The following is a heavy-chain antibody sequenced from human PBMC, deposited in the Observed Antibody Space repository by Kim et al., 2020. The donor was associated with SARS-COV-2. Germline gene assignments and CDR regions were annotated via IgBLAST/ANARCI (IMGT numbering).Heavy chain of an antibody. CDR1: GDSISPYS. CDR2: IYQSGST. V-gene: IGHV4-59*08. CDR3: ARQRSYSYYYYMDV. J-gene: IGHJ6*03. D-gene: IGHD3-10*01. Sequence: LTCTVSGDSISPYSWSWIRQSPGKGLEWIGSIYQSGSTFFNPSLKSRLTISLDTSKNQFSLKVTSVTATDAAVYYCARQRSYSYYYYMDV.